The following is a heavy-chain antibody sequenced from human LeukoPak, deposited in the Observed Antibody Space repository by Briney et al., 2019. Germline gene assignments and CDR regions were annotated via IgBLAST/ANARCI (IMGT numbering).Heavy chain of an antibody. D-gene: IGHD6-13*01. J-gene: IGHJ5*02. Sequence: ASVKVSCKASGYTFTSYAMNWVRQAPGQGLEWMGWINTNTGNPTYTQGFTGRFVFSLDTSVSTAYLQISSLKAEDTAVYYCARAGRIAAAHGWFDPWGQGTLVTVSS. CDR2: INTNTGNP. V-gene: IGHV7-4-1*02. CDR3: ARAGRIAAAHGWFDP. CDR1: GYTFTSYA.